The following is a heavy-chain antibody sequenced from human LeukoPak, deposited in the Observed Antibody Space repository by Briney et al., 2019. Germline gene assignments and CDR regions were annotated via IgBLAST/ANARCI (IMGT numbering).Heavy chain of an antibody. CDR3: ARGAQDIVVVVAATPDWYFDL. V-gene: IGHV3-48*03. Sequence: PGGSLRLSCAASGFTFSSYEMNWVRQAPGKGLEWVSYISSSGSTIYYADSVKGRFTISRDNAKNSLYLQMNSLRAEDTALYYCARGAQDIVVVVAATPDWYFDLWGRGTLVTVSS. J-gene: IGHJ2*01. D-gene: IGHD2-15*01. CDR1: GFTFSSYE. CDR2: ISSSGSTI.